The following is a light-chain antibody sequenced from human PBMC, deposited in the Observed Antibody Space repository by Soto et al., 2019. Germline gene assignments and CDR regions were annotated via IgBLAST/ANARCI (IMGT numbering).Light chain of an antibody. J-gene: IGKJ5*01. V-gene: IGKV3-15*01. Sequence: EIVMTQSPATLSMSPGEIATLSCRASQSVSSNLACYKQRTGQAHRLLIYAESTRANGLPSRFSGSGSWTEFPLTISSVQSEDFAVYYCRNYNNGXPITCGQWTRLXI. CDR2: AES. CDR3: RNYNNGXPIT. CDR1: QSVSSN.